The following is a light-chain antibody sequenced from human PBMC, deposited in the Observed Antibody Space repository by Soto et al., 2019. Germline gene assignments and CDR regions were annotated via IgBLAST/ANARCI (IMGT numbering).Light chain of an antibody. V-gene: IGLV1-40*01. CDR3: QSYDSSLSGYV. J-gene: IGLJ1*01. CDR1: SSNIGAGYD. CDR2: GNS. Sequence: QSVLTQPPSVSGAPGQRVTISCTGSSSNIGAGYDVHWYQQLPGTAPKLLLYGNSNRPSGGPDRFSGSKSGPSASLAITGLQAEDEADYYCQSYDSSLSGYVFGTGTKVTVL.